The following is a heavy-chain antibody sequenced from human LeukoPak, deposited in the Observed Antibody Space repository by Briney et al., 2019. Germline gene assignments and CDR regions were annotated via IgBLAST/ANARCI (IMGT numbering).Heavy chain of an antibody. D-gene: IGHD3-22*01. CDR1: GFTFSSYA. J-gene: IGHJ3*02. Sequence: GGSLRLSCAASGFTFSSYALSWVRQTPGKGLEWVAVIWYDGSNKYYADSVKGRFTISRDNSKNTLYLQMNSLRAEDTAVYYCARERDSSGYSSGAFDIWGQGTMVTVSS. CDR3: ARERDSSGYSSGAFDI. CDR2: IWYDGSNK. V-gene: IGHV3-33*08.